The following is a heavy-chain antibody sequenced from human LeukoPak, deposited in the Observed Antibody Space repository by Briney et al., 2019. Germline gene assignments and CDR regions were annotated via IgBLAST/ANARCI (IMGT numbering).Heavy chain of an antibody. J-gene: IGHJ5*02. D-gene: IGHD2-2*02. V-gene: IGHV1-69*13. CDR2: IIPIFGTA. CDR3: ARVILGYCSRTCCYTGGRLNWFDP. Sequence: GASVKVSCKASGGTFSSYAISWVRQAPGQGLEWMGGIIPIFGTANYAQKFQGRVTITAGESTSTAYMELSSLRSEDTAVYYCARVILGYCSRTCCYTGGRLNWFDPWGQGTLVTVSS. CDR1: GGTFSSYA.